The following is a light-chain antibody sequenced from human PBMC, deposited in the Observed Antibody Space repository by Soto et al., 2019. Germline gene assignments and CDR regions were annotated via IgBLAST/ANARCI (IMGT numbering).Light chain of an antibody. V-gene: IGKV3-20*01. CDR2: GAS. CDR1: QSVSGSH. J-gene: IGKJ2*03. CDR3: QQYGNSPPYS. Sequence: EIVLTQSPGTLSLSPGERATLSCRASQSVSGSHLAWYQQKPGQAPRLLLYGASSRATGIADRFSGSGSGTDFTLTISRLEPEDFAVYYCQQYGNSPPYSFGQGTKLEIK.